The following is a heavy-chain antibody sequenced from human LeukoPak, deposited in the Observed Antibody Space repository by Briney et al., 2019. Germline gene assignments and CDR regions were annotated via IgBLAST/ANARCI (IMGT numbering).Heavy chain of an antibody. J-gene: IGHJ4*02. V-gene: IGHV3-30-3*01. D-gene: IGHD4-17*01. CDR1: GFTFSSYA. CDR3: ARGPKGDYPYYFDY. Sequence: GGSLRLSCAASGFTFSSYAMHWVRQAPGKGLEWVAVISYDGSNKYYADSVKGRFTISRYNSKNTLYLQMNSLRAEDTDVYYCARGPKGDYPYYFDYWGQGTLVTVSS. CDR2: ISYDGSNK.